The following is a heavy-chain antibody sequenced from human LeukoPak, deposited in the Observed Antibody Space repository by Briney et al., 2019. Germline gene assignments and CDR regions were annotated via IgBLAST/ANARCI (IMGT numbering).Heavy chain of an antibody. CDR3: ARDGAYGSGSYYDY. J-gene: IGHJ4*02. CDR2: ISSSSSTI. CDR1: GFTFSSYW. V-gene: IGHV3-48*01. D-gene: IGHD3-10*01. Sequence: GGSLRLSCAASGFTFSSYWMSWVRQAPGKGLEWVSYISSSSSTIYYADSVKGRFTISRDNAKNSLYLQMNSLRAEDTAVYYCARDGAYGSGSYYDYWGQGTLVTVSS.